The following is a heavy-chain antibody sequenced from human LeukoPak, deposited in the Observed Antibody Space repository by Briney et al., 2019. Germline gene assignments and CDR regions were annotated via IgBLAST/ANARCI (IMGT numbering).Heavy chain of an antibody. CDR2: IKQDGGEK. CDR1: GFTSSSYW. V-gene: IGHV3-7*01. J-gene: IGHJ4*02. CDR3: ARHSGSYKRAFDY. Sequence: PGGSLRLSCAASGFTSSSYWMSWVRQAPGKGLEWVANIKQDGGEKHYVDSVKGRFTISRDNAKNSLYLQMNSLRVEDTAVYYCARHSGSYKRAFDYWGQGTLVTDSS. D-gene: IGHD1-26*01.